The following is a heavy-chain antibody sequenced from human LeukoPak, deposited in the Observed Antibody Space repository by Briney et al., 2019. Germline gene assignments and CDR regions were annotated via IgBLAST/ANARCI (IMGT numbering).Heavy chain of an antibody. CDR1: GFTFSSYS. Sequence: GGSLRLSCAASGFTFSSYSMNWVRQAPGKGLEWVSSISSSSSYISYADSVKGRFTISRDNAKNSLYLQMNSLRAEDTAVYYCARAPGPSDYWGQGTLVTVSS. V-gene: IGHV3-21*01. CDR3: ARAPGPSDY. CDR2: ISSSSSYI. J-gene: IGHJ4*02.